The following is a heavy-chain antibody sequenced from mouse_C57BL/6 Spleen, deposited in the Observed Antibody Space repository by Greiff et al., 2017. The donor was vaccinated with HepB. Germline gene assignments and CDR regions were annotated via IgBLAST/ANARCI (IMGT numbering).Heavy chain of an antibody. V-gene: IGHV1-66*01. CDR1: GYSFTSYY. Sequence: VQLQQSGPELVKPGASVKISCKASGYSFTSYYIHWVKQRPGQGLEWIGWIYPGSGNTKYNEKFKGKATLTADTSSSTAYMQLSSLTSEDSAVYYCARGYYYGSLYYAMDYWGQGTSVTVSS. CDR2: IYPGSGNT. J-gene: IGHJ4*01. D-gene: IGHD1-1*01. CDR3: ARGYYYGSLYYAMDY.